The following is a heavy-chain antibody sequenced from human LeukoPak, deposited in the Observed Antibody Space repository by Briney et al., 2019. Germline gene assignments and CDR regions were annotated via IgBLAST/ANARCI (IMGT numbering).Heavy chain of an antibody. J-gene: IGHJ1*01. Sequence: GGSLRLSCAAFGFTFSSYAMSWVRQAPGKGLEWVSAISGSGDNTYHADSVKGRFTISRDNSKNTLYLQMSSLRAEDTAVYYCAKDHYDYVWGSYSLYFQHWGQGTLVTVSS. CDR3: AKDHYDYVWGSYSLYFQH. CDR2: ISGSGDNT. CDR1: GFTFSSYA. V-gene: IGHV3-23*01. D-gene: IGHD3-16*01.